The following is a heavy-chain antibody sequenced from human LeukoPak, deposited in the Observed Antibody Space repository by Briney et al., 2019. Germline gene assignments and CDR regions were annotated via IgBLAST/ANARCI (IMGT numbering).Heavy chain of an antibody. CDR3: AKDMWRFGELDYDY. D-gene: IGHD3-10*01. CDR2: ISGDGGST. V-gene: IGHV3-43*02. CDR1: GFPFSSYA. J-gene: IGHJ4*02. Sequence: GGSLRLSCSASGFPFSSYAMHWVRQAPGKGLEWVSLISGDGGSTYYADSVKGRFTISRDNSKNSLYLQMNSLRTEDTALYYCAKDMWRFGELDYDYWGQGTLVTVSS.